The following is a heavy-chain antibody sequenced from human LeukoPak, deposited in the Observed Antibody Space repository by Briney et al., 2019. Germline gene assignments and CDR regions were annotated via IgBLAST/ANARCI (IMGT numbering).Heavy chain of an antibody. Sequence: MPSETLSLTCTVSGGSISSSSYYWGWIRQPPGKGLEWIGSIYYSGSTYYNPSLKSRVTISVDTSKNQFSLKLSSVTAADTAVYYCAREGDYYDSSGYPIDYWGQGTLVTVSS. CDR2: IYYSGST. D-gene: IGHD3-22*01. CDR1: GGSISSSSYY. J-gene: IGHJ4*02. CDR3: AREGDYYDSSGYPIDY. V-gene: IGHV4-39*02.